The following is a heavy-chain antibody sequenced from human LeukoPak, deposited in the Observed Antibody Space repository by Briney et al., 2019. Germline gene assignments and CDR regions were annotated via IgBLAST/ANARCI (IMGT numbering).Heavy chain of an antibody. J-gene: IGHJ4*02. Sequence: PSETLSLTCTVSGGSISSSTYYWVWVRQTPEKGLEWIASINCSGTTYHNPSLRGRVTISVDTFKTQFSLNLRSVTAADTAVYYCGRLIVVADAMTPSNYFDYWGQGTLVTVSS. CDR2: INCSGTT. CDR1: GGSISSSTYY. V-gene: IGHV4-39*01. D-gene: IGHD2-2*01. CDR3: GRLIVVADAMTPSNYFDY.